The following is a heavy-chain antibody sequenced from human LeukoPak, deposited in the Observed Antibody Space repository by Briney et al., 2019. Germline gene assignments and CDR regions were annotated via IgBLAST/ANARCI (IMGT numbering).Heavy chain of an antibody. Sequence: SQTLSLTCTVSGGSISSGGYYWGWIRQHPGKGLEWIGYIYYSGSTYYNPSLKSRVTISVDTSKNQFSLKLSSVTAADTAVYYCARVSYDFWSGYYNWFDPWGQGTLVTVSS. CDR2: IYYSGST. J-gene: IGHJ5*02. CDR3: ARVSYDFWSGYYNWFDP. D-gene: IGHD3-3*01. V-gene: IGHV4-31*03. CDR1: GGSISSGGYY.